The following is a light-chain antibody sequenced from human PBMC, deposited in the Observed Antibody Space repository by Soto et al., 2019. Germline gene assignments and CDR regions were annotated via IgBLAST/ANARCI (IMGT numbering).Light chain of an antibody. V-gene: IGKV4-1*01. CDR2: DTS. J-gene: IGKJ2*01. CDR1: QSVFSSSAKRDY. Sequence: DIVMTQSPDSLAVSLGERATINCKSSQSVFSSSAKRDYLAWFQQKAGQAPKTLIYDTSTREPGSPGRFSGSGSGTEFTLPITNLQAEDVATYYCQQYLSAPLTFGQGTKVEIK. CDR3: QQYLSAPLT.